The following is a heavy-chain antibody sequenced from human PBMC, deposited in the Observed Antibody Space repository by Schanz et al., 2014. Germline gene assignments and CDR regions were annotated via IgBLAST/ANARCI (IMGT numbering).Heavy chain of an antibody. CDR3: AKDFFIGVARGVIISHDAIDI. D-gene: IGHD3-10*01. CDR1: GFNFRNYG. CDR2: ISGSGGDT. J-gene: IGHJ3*02. Sequence: VQLVESGGGVVQPGRSLRLSCAASGFNFRNYGMHWVRQAPGQGLEWVSTISGSGGDTYPADSVKGRFTISRDNSNNTVFLQMNSLRAEDTAVYYCAKDFFIGVARGVIISHDAIDIWGQGTKVTVSS. V-gene: IGHV3-23*04.